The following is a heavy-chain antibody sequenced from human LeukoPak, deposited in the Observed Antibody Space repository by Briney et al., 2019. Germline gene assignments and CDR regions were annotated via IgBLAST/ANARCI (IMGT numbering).Heavy chain of an antibody. CDR2: ISGSGGST. V-gene: IGHV3-23*01. D-gene: IGHD3-22*01. CDR1: GFTFSSYA. J-gene: IGHJ4*02. Sequence: PGGSLRLSCAASGFTFSSYAMSWVRQAPGKGLEWVSAISGSGGSTYYADSVKGRFTISRDNSKNTLYLQMNSLRAEDTAVYYCAKDMHYYDSSGHDYWGQGTLVTVSS. CDR3: AKDMHYYDSSGHDY.